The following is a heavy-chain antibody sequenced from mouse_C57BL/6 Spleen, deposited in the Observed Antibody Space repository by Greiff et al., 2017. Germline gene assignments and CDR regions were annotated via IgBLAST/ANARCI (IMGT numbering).Heavy chain of an antibody. D-gene: IGHD2-5*01. CDR1: GYTFTSYW. V-gene: IGHV1-64*01. J-gene: IGHJ3*01. CDR2: IHPNSGST. Sequence: QVQLQQPGAELVKPGASVKLSCKASGYTFTSYWMHWVKQRPGQGLEWIGMIHPNSGSTNYNEQFKSKATLTVDKPSSTAYMQLRSLTSEDSAVYYCAREFNYSNYGRFAYWGQGTLVTVSA. CDR3: AREFNYSNYGRFAY.